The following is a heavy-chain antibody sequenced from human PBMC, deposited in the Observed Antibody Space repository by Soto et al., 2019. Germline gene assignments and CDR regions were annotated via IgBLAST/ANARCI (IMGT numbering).Heavy chain of an antibody. CDR2: IIPILGIA. Sequence: QVQLVQSGAEVKKPGSSVKVSCKASGGTFSSYTISWVRQAPGQGLEWMGRIIPILGIANYAQKFQGRVTITADKSTSTAYMELSSLRSEDTAVYYCARGGGHYYGSGSYYNGWGQGTLVTVSS. CDR1: GGTFSSYT. CDR3: ARGGGHYYGSGSYYNG. V-gene: IGHV1-69*02. D-gene: IGHD3-10*01. J-gene: IGHJ4*02.